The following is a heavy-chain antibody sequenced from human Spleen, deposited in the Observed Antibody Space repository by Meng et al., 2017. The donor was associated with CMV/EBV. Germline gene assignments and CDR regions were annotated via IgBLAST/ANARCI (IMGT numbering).Heavy chain of an antibody. D-gene: IGHD6-19*01. Sequence: GSLRLSCAVYGGSFSGYYWSWIRQPPGKGLEWIREINHSGSTNYNPSLKSRVTISVDTSKNQFSLKLSSVTAADTAVYYCARDRPKSQWLVRGYFQHWGQGTLVTVSS. V-gene: IGHV4-34*01. CDR1: GGSFSGYY. CDR2: INHSGST. J-gene: IGHJ1*01. CDR3: ARDRPKSQWLVRGYFQH.